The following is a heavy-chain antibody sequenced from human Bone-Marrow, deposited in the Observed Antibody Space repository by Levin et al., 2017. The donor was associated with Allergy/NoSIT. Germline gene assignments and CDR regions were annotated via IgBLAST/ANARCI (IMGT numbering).Heavy chain of an antibody. CDR1: GFTFSAYG. J-gene: IGHJ6*02. Sequence: GESLKISCVGSGFTFSAYGMHWVRQAPGTGLEWMAVISPDGSEKYYADSVKGRFTLSRDNSRNTLYLQMNSLRVDDTAVYYCAKDFGISIYGEGVNIMAVWGQGTTVTVSS. D-gene: IGHD3-3*01. CDR2: ISPDGSEK. CDR3: AKDFGISIYGEGVNIMAV. V-gene: IGHV3-30*18.